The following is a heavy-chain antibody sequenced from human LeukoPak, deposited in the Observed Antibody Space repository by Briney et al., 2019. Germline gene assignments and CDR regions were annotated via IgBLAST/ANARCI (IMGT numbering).Heavy chain of an antibody. J-gene: IGHJ4*02. CDR2: INGDGSIT. V-gene: IGHV3-74*03. CDR1: GFSFGTYW. D-gene: IGHD1-26*01. CDR3: ATLVGAATPVDY. Sequence: PGGSLRLSCAASGFSFGTYWIHWVRQAPGKGLVWVSGINGDGSITMYADSVRGRFTISRDNAKNTLYVQMNGLSGEDTGVYYCATLVGAATPVDYWGQGTLVTVSS.